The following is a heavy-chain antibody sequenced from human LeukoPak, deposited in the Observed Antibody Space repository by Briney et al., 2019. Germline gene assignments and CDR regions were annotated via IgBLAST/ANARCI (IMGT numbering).Heavy chain of an antibody. D-gene: IGHD3-9*01. V-gene: IGHV3-21*01. Sequence: PGGSLRLSCAASGFTFSSYSMNWVRQAPGKGLEWVSSISSSSSYIYYADSVKGRFTISRDNAKNSLYLQMNSLRAEDTAVYYCARSYDILTGLSATKKHDAFDIWGQGTMVTVSS. CDR1: GFTFSSYS. J-gene: IGHJ3*02. CDR3: ARSYDILTGLSATKKHDAFDI. CDR2: ISSSSSYI.